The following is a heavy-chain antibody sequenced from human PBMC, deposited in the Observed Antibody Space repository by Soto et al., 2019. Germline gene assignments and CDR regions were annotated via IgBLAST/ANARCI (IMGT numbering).Heavy chain of an antibody. V-gene: IGHV4-31*03. CDR1: GGSISSGGYY. CDR2: IYYGGST. Sequence: QVQLQESGPGLVKPSQTLSLTCTVSGGSISSGGYYWSWIRQHPGKGLEGIGYIYYGGSTYYNPSLKCRVTISVDTSKNQFSLKLSSVTAADTAVYYCARVPVVVVAASMFDYWGQGTLVTVSS. J-gene: IGHJ4*02. CDR3: ARVPVVVVAASMFDY. D-gene: IGHD2-15*01.